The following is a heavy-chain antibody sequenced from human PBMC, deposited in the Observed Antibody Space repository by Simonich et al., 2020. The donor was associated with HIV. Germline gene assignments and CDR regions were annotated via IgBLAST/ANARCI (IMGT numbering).Heavy chain of an antibody. CDR2: INHSGST. J-gene: IGHJ2*01. CDR1: GGSFSGYY. CDR3: ARHSASYDSSGRRYFDL. V-gene: IGHV4-34*01. Sequence: QVQLQQWGAGLLKPSETLSLPCAVYGGSFSGYYWSWIRQPPGKGREWIGEINHSGSTNYNPSLKSRVTISLDTSKNQFSLKLSAVTAADTAVYYCARHSASYDSSGRRYFDLWGRGTLVTVFS. D-gene: IGHD3-22*01.